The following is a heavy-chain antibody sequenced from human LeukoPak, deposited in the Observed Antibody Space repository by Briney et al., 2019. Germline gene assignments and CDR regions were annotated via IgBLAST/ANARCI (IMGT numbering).Heavy chain of an antibody. J-gene: IGHJ5*02. CDR1: VGSFNDNR. D-gene: IGHD3-9*01. CDR2: INHGGST. Sequence: SETLSLTCAVYVGSFNDNRWSWIRQSPEKGLEWIGDINHGGSTNYNPSLKSRVTISVDTSKNQFSLKVTSGTAADTAVYYCARGYDVLTGFSPWGHGNLVTVSS. V-gene: IGHV4-34*01. CDR3: ARGYDVLTGFSP.